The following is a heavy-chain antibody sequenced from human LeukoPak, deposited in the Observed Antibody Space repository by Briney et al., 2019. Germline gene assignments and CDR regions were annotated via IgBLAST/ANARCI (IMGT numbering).Heavy chain of an antibody. D-gene: IGHD4-17*01. J-gene: IGHJ3*02. Sequence: GGSLRLSCAASGFTLSNYEMNWVRQAPGKGLEWVSYISSSGSTIYYADSVKGRFTISRDNAKNSLYLQMNSLRAEDTAVYYCAPTVTTLNDAFDIWGQGTMVTVSS. V-gene: IGHV3-48*03. CDR3: APTVTTLNDAFDI. CDR2: ISSSGSTI. CDR1: GFTLSNYE.